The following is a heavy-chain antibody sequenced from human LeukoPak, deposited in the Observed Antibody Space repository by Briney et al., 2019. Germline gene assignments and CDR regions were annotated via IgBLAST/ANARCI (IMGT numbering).Heavy chain of an antibody. CDR1: GYPFTTYE. CDR3: ARGPRNDP. V-gene: IGHV1-8*01. J-gene: IGHJ5*02. D-gene: IGHD1-14*01. CDR2: VHPNSGST. Sequence: ASVKVSCKTSGYPFTTYEINWVRQAAGQGLEWMGWVHPNSGSTAYAQKFQGRVTMTRDTSISTAYMELTGLRYDDTAVYFCARGPRNDPWGQGTLVTVSS.